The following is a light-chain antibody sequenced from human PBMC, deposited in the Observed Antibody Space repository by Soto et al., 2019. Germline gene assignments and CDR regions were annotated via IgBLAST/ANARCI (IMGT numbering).Light chain of an antibody. CDR2: EGS. Sequence: QSALIQPASVTGSPGQSITISCTGTSSDVGSYNLVSWYQQHPGKAPKLMIYEGSKRPSGVSNRFSGSKSGNTASLTISGLQAEDEADYYCCSYAASSTFVFGGGTQLTVL. CDR1: SSDVGSYNL. V-gene: IGLV2-23*03. CDR3: CSYAASSTFV. J-gene: IGLJ3*02.